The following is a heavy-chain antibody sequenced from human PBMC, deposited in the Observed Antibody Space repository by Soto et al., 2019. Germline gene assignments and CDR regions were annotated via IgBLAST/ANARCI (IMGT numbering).Heavy chain of an antibody. Sequence: EVQLLESGGGLVQAGGSLRLACAASGFTFSRYAMSWVRQAPGKGLEWVSAISDSGGSTYYADSVKGRFTISRDNSKNTLYLQMNSVRAEDTAVYYCAKRVEYSSSTHYFDYWGQGTLVTVSS. CDR1: GFTFSRYA. CDR2: ISDSGGST. J-gene: IGHJ4*02. D-gene: IGHD6-6*01. CDR3: AKRVEYSSSTHYFDY. V-gene: IGHV3-23*01.